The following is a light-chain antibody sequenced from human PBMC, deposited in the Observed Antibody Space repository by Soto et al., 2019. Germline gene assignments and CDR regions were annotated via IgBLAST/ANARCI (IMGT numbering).Light chain of an antibody. Sequence: DIHMTQSPSSLAASVGDRVTITCRASQSISGYLNWYQQKPGKAPRLLIYATSNLQSGVPSRFSGSGSGTDFTLTISSRQPEDFATYYCQQSYSTPSITFGQGTRLETK. CDR3: QQSYSTPSIT. J-gene: IGKJ5*01. CDR2: ATS. CDR1: QSISGY. V-gene: IGKV1-39*01.